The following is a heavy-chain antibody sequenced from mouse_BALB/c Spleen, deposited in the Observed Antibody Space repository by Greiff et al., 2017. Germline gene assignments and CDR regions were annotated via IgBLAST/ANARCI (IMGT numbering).Heavy chain of an antibody. V-gene: IGHV5-12-1*01. CDR1: GFAFSSYD. D-gene: IGHD2-10*02. CDR2: ISSGGGST. J-gene: IGHJ4*01. Sequence: EVKLVESGGGLVKPGGSLKLSCAASGFAFSSYDMSWVRQTPEKRLEWVAYISSGGGSTYYPDTVKGRFTISRDNAKNTLYLQMSSLKSEDTAMYYCARHGAYGNYYYAMDYWGQGTSVTVSS. CDR3: ARHGAYGNYYYAMDY.